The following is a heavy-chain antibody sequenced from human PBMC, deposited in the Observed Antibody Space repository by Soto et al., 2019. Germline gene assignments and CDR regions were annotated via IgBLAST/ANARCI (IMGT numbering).Heavy chain of an antibody. D-gene: IGHD6-25*01. V-gene: IGHV1-18*01. J-gene: IGHJ4*02. CDR2: ISTSNGHT. CDR3: VRDRPSAAPFFDL. CDR1: GYAFNTYG. Sequence: QVQLIQSGAEVKRPGASLKVSCRASGYAFNTYGVSWVRQAPGQGLEWVGWISTSNGHTNFAQNFQGRVTLTTDTSASTADMELRSLTSDDTAVYYCVRDRPSAAPFFDLWGQGTLVTVAS.